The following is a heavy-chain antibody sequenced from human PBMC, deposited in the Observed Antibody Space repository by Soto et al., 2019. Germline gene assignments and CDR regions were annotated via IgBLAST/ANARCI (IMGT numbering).Heavy chain of an antibody. CDR2: ISSSSSYI. D-gene: IGHD5-12*01. CDR1: GFTFSSYS. CDR3: ARDLGISGYDRYSTDAFDI. V-gene: IGHV3-21*01. J-gene: IGHJ3*02. Sequence: EVQLVGSGGGLVKPGGSLRLSCAASGFTFSSYSMIWVRQAPGKGLEWVSSISSSSSYIYYSDSVKGRITISRDNAKNSLYLQMNSLRAEDTAVYYCARDLGISGYDRYSTDAFDIWGQGTMVTVSS.